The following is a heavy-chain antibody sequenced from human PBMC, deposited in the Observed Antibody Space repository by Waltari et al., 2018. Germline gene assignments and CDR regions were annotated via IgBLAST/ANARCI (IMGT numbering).Heavy chain of an antibody. J-gene: IGHJ5*01. CDR2: IYTTGTP. CDR3: ARMKNNRESAATWYPPSFDS. D-gene: IGHD1-26*01. Sequence: QVHLQESGPGLVKSSETLSLTCSVSGASISSSYCSWIRKSAGQGLEWIGRIYTTGTPNYSPSLTSRVTMSIDTSKNLLSLNLRSVTAADTGIYYCARMKNNRESAATWYPPSFDSWGQGILVTISS. V-gene: IGHV4-4*07. CDR1: GASISSSY.